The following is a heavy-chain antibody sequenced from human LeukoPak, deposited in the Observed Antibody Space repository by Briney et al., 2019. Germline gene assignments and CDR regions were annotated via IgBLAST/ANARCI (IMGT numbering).Heavy chain of an antibody. CDR2: ISAYNGNT. V-gene: IGHV1-18*01. D-gene: IGHD3-10*01. Sequence: ASVKVSCKASGYTFTSYGISWVRQAPGQGLEWMGWISAYNGNTNYAQKLQGRVTMTTDTSTSTAYMELRSLRSDDTAVYYCARARVRGVIITGFEYWGQGTLVTVSS. CDR1: GYTFTSYG. CDR3: ARARVRGVIITGFEY. J-gene: IGHJ4*02.